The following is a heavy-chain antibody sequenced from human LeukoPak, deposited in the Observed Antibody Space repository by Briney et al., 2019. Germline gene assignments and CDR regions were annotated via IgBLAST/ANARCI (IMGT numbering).Heavy chain of an antibody. CDR1: GFTFSSYA. CDR3: ARDREDYYYGMDV. J-gene: IGHJ6*02. CDR2: ISYDGSNK. V-gene: IGHV3-30-3*01. Sequence: GGSLRLSCAASGFTFSSYAMHWVCQAPGKGLEWVAVISYDGSNKYYADSVKGRFTISRDNSKNTLYLQMNSLRAEDTAVYYCARDREDYYYGMDVWGQGTTVTVSS.